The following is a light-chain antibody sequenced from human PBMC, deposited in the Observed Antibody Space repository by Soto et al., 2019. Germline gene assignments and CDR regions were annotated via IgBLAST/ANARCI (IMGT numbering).Light chain of an antibody. CDR2: DTS. J-gene: IGKJ4*01. CDR3: QHHNTLPLT. CDR1: QDISNY. V-gene: IGKV1-33*01. Sequence: DIEMTQSPSSLSASVGDRVIITCQASQDISNYLNWYQEKPGRVPKLLIYDTSNLQTGVPSRFSGSGSGTDFTFTITNLQPEDVATYYCQHHNTLPLTFGRGTKVEIK.